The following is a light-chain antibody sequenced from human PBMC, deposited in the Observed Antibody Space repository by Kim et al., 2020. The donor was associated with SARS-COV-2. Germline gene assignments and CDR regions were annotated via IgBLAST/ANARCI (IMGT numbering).Light chain of an antibody. V-gene: IGKV1-17*01. CDR2: GAS. CDR3: LQHNSYPIT. CDR1: QSISSY. Sequence: ASVGDRVTITCRASQSISSYLNWYQQNPGRAPKRLIYGASSLQSGVPSRFSGTGSGTEFTLTISSLQPEDFATYFCLQHNSYPITFGQGTRLEIK. J-gene: IGKJ5*01.